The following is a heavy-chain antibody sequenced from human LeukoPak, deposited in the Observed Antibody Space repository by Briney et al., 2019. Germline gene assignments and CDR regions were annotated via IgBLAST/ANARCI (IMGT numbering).Heavy chain of an antibody. D-gene: IGHD6-13*01. J-gene: IGHJ4*02. CDR1: GFTFSSYG. CDR3: AKELGAHSSSWDFDY. V-gene: IGHV3-30*18. Sequence: PGGSLRLSCAASGFTFSSYGMHWVRQAPGKGLEWVAVISYDGSNKYYADSVKGRFTISRDNSKNTLYLQMNSLRAEDTAVYYCAKELGAHSSSWDFDYWGQGTLVTVSS. CDR2: ISYDGSNK.